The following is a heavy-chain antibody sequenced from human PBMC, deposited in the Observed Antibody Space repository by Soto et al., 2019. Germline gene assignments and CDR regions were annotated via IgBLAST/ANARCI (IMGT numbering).Heavy chain of an antibody. CDR3: AQSRYGGYLLVDY. Sequence: SETLSLTCTVSGGSISSYYWSWIRQPPGKGLEWIGYIYYSGSTNYNPSLKSRVTISVDTSKNQFSLKLSSVTAADTAVYYCAQSRYGGYLLVDYWGQGTLVTVSS. CDR2: IYYSGST. V-gene: IGHV4-59*01. J-gene: IGHJ4*02. CDR1: GGSISSYY. D-gene: IGHD5-12*01.